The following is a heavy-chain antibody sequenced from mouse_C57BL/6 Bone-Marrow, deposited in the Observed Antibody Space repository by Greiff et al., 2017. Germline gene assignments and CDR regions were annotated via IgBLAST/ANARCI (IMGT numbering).Heavy chain of an antibody. CDR2: IWSDGST. Sequence: QVQLKESGPGLVAPSQSLSITCTVSGFSLTSYGVHWVRQPPGKGLEWLVVIWSDGSTNYNSALKSRLSISKDNSKSQVFLKMNSRQTDDTAMYYCARHDGSPHWYFDVWGTGTTVTVSS. CDR1: GFSLTSYG. CDR3: ARHDGSPHWYFDV. V-gene: IGHV2-6-1*01. J-gene: IGHJ1*03. D-gene: IGHD2-3*01.